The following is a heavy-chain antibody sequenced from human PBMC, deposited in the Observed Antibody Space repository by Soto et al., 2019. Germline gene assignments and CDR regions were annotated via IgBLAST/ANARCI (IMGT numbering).Heavy chain of an antibody. J-gene: IGHJ4*02. V-gene: IGHV3-73*01. CDR2: IRSKANSYAT. CDR3: TSLATDYRDSFGY. Sequence: EVQLVESGGGLVQPGGSLKLSCAASGFTFSGSAMHWVRQASGKGLEWVGRIRSKANSYATAYAASVKGRFTISRDDSKNTAYLQMNSLKTEDTAVYYCTSLATDYRDSFGYWGQRTLVTVSS. CDR1: GFTFSGSA. D-gene: IGHD4-17*01.